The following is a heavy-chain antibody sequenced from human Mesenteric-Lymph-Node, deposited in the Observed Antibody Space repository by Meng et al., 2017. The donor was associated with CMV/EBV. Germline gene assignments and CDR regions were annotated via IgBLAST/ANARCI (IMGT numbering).Heavy chain of an antibody. CDR2: INHSGST. V-gene: IGHV4-34*01. Sequence: SETLSLTCAVYGGSFSGYYWSWIRQPPGKGLEWIGEINHSGSTNYNPSLKSRVTISVDTSKNQFSLKLSSVTAADTAVYYCARVCCSSCNCQRAFDIWGQGTMVTVSS. J-gene: IGHJ3*02. CDR3: ARVCCSSCNCQRAFDI. D-gene: IGHD2-2*01. CDR1: GGSFSGYY.